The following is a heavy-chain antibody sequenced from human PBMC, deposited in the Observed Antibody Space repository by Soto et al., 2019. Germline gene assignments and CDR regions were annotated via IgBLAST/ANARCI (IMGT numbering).Heavy chain of an antibody. CDR1: GYTFPSYY. V-gene: IGHV1-46*01. D-gene: IGHD1-26*01. Sequence: GASVQVSCKASGYTFPSYYMHWVRQAPGQGLEWMGIINPSGGSTSYAQKFQGRVTMTRDTSTSTVYMELSSRRSEDTAVYYCARDQYSGSYSSRFDYWGQGTLVTVSS. CDR3: ARDQYSGSYSSRFDY. J-gene: IGHJ4*02. CDR2: INPSGGST.